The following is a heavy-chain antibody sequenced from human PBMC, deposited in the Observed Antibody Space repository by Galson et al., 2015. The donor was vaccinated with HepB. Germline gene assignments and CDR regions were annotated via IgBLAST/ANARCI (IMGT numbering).Heavy chain of an antibody. J-gene: IGHJ6*02. CDR2: INPFSGGT. V-gene: IGHV1-2*02. CDR1: GYIFTGYY. CDR3: ARSIVGTTFFYYGVDL. Sequence: SVKVSCKASGYIFTGYYIHWVRQAPGKGLEWMGWINPFSGGTNFAQKFQGRVTMTRDTSISTVFMELSRLGSDDTAIYYCARSIVGTTFFYYGVDLWGQGTPVTVSS. D-gene: IGHD1-26*01.